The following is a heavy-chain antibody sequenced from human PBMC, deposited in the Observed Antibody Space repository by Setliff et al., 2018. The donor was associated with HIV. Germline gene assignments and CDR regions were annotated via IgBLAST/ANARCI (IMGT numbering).Heavy chain of an antibody. J-gene: IGHJ4*02. CDR1: GDSISSSIYY. V-gene: IGHV2-5*01. CDR3: AHSPITDLQTRYFDF. D-gene: IGHD1-20*01. CDR2: IYWNGDR. Sequence: TLSLTCAVSGDSISSSIYYWGWIRQPPGKAPEWLGVIYWNGDRRYSPSLQNRLSITRDTSDNRVFLTMTNVGPLDTATYYCAHSPITDLQTRYFDFWSQGTLVTVSS.